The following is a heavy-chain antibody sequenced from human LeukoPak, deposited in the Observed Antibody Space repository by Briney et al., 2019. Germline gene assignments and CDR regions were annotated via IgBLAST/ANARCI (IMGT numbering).Heavy chain of an antibody. Sequence: PGGSLRLSCAASGFTFSSHNMVWVRQPPGKGLEWISYISDSSITKYYADSVKGRFTISRDNAKNALYLQMNSLRAEDAAVYYCARDGGFCSGGFCYRLFDPWGQGTLVTVSS. CDR3: ARDGGFCSGGFCYRLFDP. CDR1: GFTFSSHN. CDR2: ISDSSITK. J-gene: IGHJ5*02. V-gene: IGHV3-48*04. D-gene: IGHD2-15*01.